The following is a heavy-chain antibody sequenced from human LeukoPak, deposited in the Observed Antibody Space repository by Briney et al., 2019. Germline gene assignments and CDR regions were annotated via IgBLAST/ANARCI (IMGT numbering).Heavy chain of an antibody. CDR3: ARLTQTRHLDY. CDR2: INPNSGGT. Sequence: ASVKVSCKASGYTFTGYYMHWVRQAPGQGLEWMGWINPNSGGTNYAQKFQGRVTMTRDTSISTAYLQWSSLKASDTAMYYCARLTQTRHLDYWGQGTLVTVSS. J-gene: IGHJ4*02. CDR1: GYTFTGYY. D-gene: IGHD4/OR15-4a*01. V-gene: IGHV1-2*02.